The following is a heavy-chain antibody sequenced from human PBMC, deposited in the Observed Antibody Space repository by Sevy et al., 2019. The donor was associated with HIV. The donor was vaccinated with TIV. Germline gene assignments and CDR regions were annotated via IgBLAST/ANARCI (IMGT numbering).Heavy chain of an antibody. CDR3: PRVERGEARPFDS. J-gene: IGHJ4*02. D-gene: IGHD6-6*01. CDR1: GFTFSSYS. Sequence: GGSLRLSCAASGFTFSSYSMNWVRQAPGKGLEWVSYISSSSSTIYYADSVKGRFTISRDNAKNSPYLQMNSLSAEDTAVYYCPRVERGEARPFDSCGQGTLVTVSS. V-gene: IGHV3-48*01. CDR2: ISSSSSTI.